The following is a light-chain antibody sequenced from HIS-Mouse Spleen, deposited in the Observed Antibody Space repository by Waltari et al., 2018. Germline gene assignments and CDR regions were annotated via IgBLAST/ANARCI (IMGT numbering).Light chain of an antibody. CDR2: LGS. CDR1: QSLLHSNGYNY. J-gene: IGKJ1*01. Sequence: DIVMTQSPLSLPVTPGEPASISCRSSQSLLHSNGYNYLDWYLQKPGQSPQLLIYLGSNRVSGVPDRFSGSGSGTDFTLKISRVEAEDAGVYYCMQALQTPRTFGQGTKVEIK. CDR3: MQALQTPRT. V-gene: IGKV2-28*01.